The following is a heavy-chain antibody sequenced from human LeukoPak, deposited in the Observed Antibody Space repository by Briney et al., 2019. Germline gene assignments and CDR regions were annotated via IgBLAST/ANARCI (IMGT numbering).Heavy chain of an antibody. CDR2: IYTRDSYP. CDR3: AICGIQGCNPSCYKSFYYYGMDV. D-gene: IGHD2-2*02. V-gene: IGHV5-51*01. J-gene: IGHJ6*02. CDR1: GYSFLEYW. Sequence: GESMKISCKGSGYSFLEYWIGWVRPMPGKGPEWMGFIYTRDSYPMYSPSFQGQVTFSVDKSINTAYVQWSSLKASDTAIYYCAICGIQGCNPSCYKSFYYYGMDVWGQGTTVTVSS.